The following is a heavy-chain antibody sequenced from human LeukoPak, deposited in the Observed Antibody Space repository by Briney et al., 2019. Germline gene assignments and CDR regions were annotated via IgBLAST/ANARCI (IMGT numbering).Heavy chain of an antibody. CDR3: AKGGYSSSWYAPEVEDY. D-gene: IGHD6-13*01. CDR2: ISGSGGST. J-gene: IGHJ4*02. CDR1: GFTFSSYG. V-gene: IGHV3-23*01. Sequence: GGSLRLSCAASGFTFSSYGMSWVRQAPGKGLEWVSAISGSGGSTYYADSVKGRFTISRDNSKNTLYLQMNSLRAEDTAVYYCAKGGYSSSWYAPEVEDYWGQGTLVTVSS.